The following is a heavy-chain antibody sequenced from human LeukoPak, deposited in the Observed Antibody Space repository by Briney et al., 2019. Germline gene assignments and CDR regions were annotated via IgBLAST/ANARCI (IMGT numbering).Heavy chain of an antibody. Sequence: ASVKVSRKASGYTFTDYYIHWVRQAPGQGLEWMGRISGGTNYAQKFQGRVTMTRDTSISTAYMELDTLRSDDTAVYFCARSTTVTSSWFDPWGQGTLVTVPS. CDR2: ISGGT. J-gene: IGHJ5*02. CDR3: ARSTTVTSSWFDP. V-gene: IGHV1-2*06. CDR1: GYTFTDYY. D-gene: IGHD4-17*01.